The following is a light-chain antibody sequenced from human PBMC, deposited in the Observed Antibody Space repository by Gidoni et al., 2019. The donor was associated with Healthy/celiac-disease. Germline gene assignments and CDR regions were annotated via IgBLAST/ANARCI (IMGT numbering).Light chain of an antibody. Sequence: EIVLTQSPATLSLSPGERATLSCRASQSVSSYLAWYQQKPGQAPRRLIYDASNRATGIPARFSGSGSGTDFTLTISSLEPEDFAVYYCQQRSNWPPKGTFGQGTKVEIK. J-gene: IGKJ1*01. CDR3: QQRSNWPPKGT. CDR2: DAS. CDR1: QSVSSY. V-gene: IGKV3-11*01.